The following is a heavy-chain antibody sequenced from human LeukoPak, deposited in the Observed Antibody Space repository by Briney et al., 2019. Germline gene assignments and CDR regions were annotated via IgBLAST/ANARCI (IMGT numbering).Heavy chain of an antibody. V-gene: IGHV3-30*18. CDR1: GFTFSSYG. D-gene: IGHD6-13*01. Sequence: PGGSLRLSCAASGFTFSSYGMPWVRQAPGKGLEWVAVISYDGSNKYYADSVKGRFTISRDNSKNTLYLQMNSLRAEDTAVYYCAKNEVSGSSWYFDYWGQGTLVTVSS. J-gene: IGHJ4*02. CDR2: ISYDGSNK. CDR3: AKNEVSGSSWYFDY.